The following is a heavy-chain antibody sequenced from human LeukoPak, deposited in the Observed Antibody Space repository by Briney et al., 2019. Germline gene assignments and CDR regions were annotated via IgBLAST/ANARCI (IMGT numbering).Heavy chain of an antibody. V-gene: IGHV3-7*01. Sequence: PGGSLRLSCDASGFTLSSYWMSWVRQAPAKGLEWVANIKQDESEKYYVDSVKGRFTISRDNAKNSLYLQMNSLRAEDTAVYYCARLSDSISCFGFDIWGQGTTVTVSS. D-gene: IGHD2-2*01. CDR3: ARLSDSISCFGFDI. CDR2: IKQDESEK. J-gene: IGHJ3*02. CDR1: GFTLSSYW.